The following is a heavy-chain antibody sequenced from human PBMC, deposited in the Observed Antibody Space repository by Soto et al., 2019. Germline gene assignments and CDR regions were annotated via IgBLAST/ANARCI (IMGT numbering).Heavy chain of an antibody. D-gene: IGHD5-12*01. CDR3: ARHVPIVATTENYFDY. V-gene: IGHV4-59*08. Sequence: SETLSLTCTVSGGSISSYYWSWIRQPPGKGLEWIGYIYYSGSTNCNPSLKSRVTISVDTSKNQFSLKLSSVTAADTAVYYCARHVPIVATTENYFDYWGQGTLVTVSS. CDR2: IYYSGST. J-gene: IGHJ4*02. CDR1: GGSISSYY.